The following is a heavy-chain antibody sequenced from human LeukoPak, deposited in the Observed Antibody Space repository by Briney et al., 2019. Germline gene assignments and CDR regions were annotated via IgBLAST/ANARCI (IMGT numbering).Heavy chain of an antibody. V-gene: IGHV4-34*01. Sequence: TASETLSLTCAVYGGSFSGYYWSWIRQPPGKGLEWIGEINHRGSTNYNPSLKSRVTMSVDTSKNQFSLKLSSVTAADTAVYYCARRDYWGQGTLVTVSS. CDR3: ARRDY. J-gene: IGHJ4*02. CDR2: INHRGST. CDR1: GGSFSGYY.